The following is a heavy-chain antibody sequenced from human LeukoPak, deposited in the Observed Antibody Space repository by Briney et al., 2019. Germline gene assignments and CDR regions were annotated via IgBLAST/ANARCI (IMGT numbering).Heavy chain of an antibody. CDR2: ISGGST. Sequence: GGSLRLSCAASGFTFSSYAMSWVRQAPGKGLEWVSAISGGSTYYADSVKGRFTISRDNSKNTLSLQMNSLRAEDTAVYYCARNYGDYIDAFDIWGQGTMVTVSS. V-gene: IGHV3-23*01. CDR3: ARNYGDYIDAFDI. J-gene: IGHJ3*02. CDR1: GFTFSSYA. D-gene: IGHD4-17*01.